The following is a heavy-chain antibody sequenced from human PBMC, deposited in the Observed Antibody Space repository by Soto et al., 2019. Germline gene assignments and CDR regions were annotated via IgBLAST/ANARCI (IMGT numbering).Heavy chain of an antibody. CDR3: EREYSSGWYVAFDI. D-gene: IGHD6-19*01. CDR2: IYYSGST. J-gene: IGHJ3*02. CDR1: GGSISSGGYY. V-gene: IGHV4-31*03. Sequence: NPSETLTLTCTVSGGSISSGGYYWTWIRQHPGKGLEWIGYIYYSGSTYYNPSLKSRVTISVDTSKNHFSLRLSSVTAADTAVYYCEREYSSGWYVAFDIWRQGTMVTVSS.